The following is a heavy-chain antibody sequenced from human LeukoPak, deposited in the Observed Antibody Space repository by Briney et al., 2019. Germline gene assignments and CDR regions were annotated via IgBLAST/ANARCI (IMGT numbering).Heavy chain of an antibody. V-gene: IGHV3-21*04. Sequence: PGGSLRLSCAASGFTFSSYSMNWVRQVPGKGLEWVSSISSSSSYIYYADSVKGRFTISRDNAKNSLYLQMNSLRAEDTAVYYCAREYYYDSSGPPGGYWGQGTLVTVSS. CDR2: ISSSSSYI. D-gene: IGHD3-22*01. CDR1: GFTFSSYS. J-gene: IGHJ4*02. CDR3: AREYYYDSSGPPGGY.